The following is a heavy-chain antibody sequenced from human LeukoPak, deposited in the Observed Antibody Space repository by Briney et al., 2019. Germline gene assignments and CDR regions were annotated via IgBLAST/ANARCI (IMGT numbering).Heavy chain of an antibody. CDR1: GGSISSSSYY. D-gene: IGHD2-2*01. CDR2: IYYSGST. CDR3: ARVGRSTSLYYFDY. J-gene: IGHJ4*02. Sequence: SETLPLTCSVSGGSISSSSYYWGWIRQPPGKGLEWIGSIYYSGSTYYNPSLKSRVTISVDTSKNQFSLKLSSVTAADTAVYYCARVGRSTSLYYFDYWGQGTLVTVSS. V-gene: IGHV4-39*07.